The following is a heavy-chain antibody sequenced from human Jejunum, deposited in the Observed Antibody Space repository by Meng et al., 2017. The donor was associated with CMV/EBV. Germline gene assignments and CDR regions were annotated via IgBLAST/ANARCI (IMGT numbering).Heavy chain of an antibody. J-gene: IGHJ4*02. D-gene: IGHD6-6*01. Sequence: GFTFSSYWMHWVRQAPGKGLVWVSRINSDGSSTSYADSVKGRFTISRDNAKNTLYLQMNNLRAKDTAVYYCAREGGGTIAPRDLDYWGQGTLVTVSS. V-gene: IGHV3-74*01. CDR1: GFTFSSYW. CDR3: AREGGGTIAPRDLDY. CDR2: INSDGSST.